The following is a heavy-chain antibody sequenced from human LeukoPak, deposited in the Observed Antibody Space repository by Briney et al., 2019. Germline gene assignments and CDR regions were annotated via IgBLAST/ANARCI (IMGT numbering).Heavy chain of an antibody. Sequence: ASVKVSCKVAGYTLNEVSMHWVRQAPGKGLEWMGGFDPEDGERIYAQKFQGRVTMTEATSTDTTYMELSSLTSEDTAMYYCATENFGLGSPFDPWGQGTLVTVSS. CDR3: ATENFGLGSPFDP. D-gene: IGHD3-16*01. J-gene: IGHJ5*02. CDR2: FDPEDGER. V-gene: IGHV1-24*01. CDR1: GYTLNEVS.